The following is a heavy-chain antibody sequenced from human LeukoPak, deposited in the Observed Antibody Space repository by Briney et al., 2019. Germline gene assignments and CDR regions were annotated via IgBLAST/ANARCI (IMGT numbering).Heavy chain of an antibody. V-gene: IGHV1-18*01. J-gene: IGHJ4*02. CDR3: ARDGGIFGVVRDFDY. CDR1: GYTFTSYG. Sequence: ASVKVSCKASGYTFTSYGISWVRQAPGQGLEWMGWISAYNGNTNYAQKLQGRVTMTTDTSTSTANMELRSLRSDDTAVYYCARDGGIFGVVRDFDYWGQGTLVTVSS. D-gene: IGHD3-3*01. CDR2: ISAYNGNT.